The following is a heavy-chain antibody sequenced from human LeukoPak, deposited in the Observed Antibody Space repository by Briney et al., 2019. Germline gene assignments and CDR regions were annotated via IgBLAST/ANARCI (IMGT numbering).Heavy chain of an antibody. Sequence: SETLSLTCTVSGGSISSGDYSWSWLRQPPEKGLEWIGYIFYSGSTYYNPSLESRVTISVDTSKKQFSLKLSSVTAADTAVYYCARRGDGYTLDYWGQGTLVTVSS. V-gene: IGHV4-61*08. D-gene: IGHD5-24*01. CDR3: ARRGDGYTLDY. CDR2: IFYSGST. J-gene: IGHJ4*02. CDR1: GGSISSGDYS.